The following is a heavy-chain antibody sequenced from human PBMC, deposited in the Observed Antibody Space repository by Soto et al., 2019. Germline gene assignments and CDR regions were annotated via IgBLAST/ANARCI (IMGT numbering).Heavy chain of an antibody. D-gene: IGHD7-27*01. J-gene: IGHJ4*02. CDR1: GFSLSSVGVG. Sequence: QITLKESGPTLVKPTQILTLTCSFSGFSLSSVGVGVGWIRQPPGKALEWLALIYWDDDKRYSPSLKSRLTITKDTSKNQVVLTMTNSDPVDTATYYCAHTLDWGEGRFDYWGQGTLVTVSS. V-gene: IGHV2-5*02. CDR2: IYWDDDK. CDR3: AHTLDWGEGRFDY.